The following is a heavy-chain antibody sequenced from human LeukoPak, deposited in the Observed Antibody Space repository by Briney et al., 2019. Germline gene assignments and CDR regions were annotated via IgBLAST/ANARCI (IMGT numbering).Heavy chain of an antibody. Sequence: SETLSLTCAVYGGSFTEHYWAWLRQTPGKGLEWLGAINHEGRSYDSPSLKSRVTISVDTSKNQFSLKLSSVTAADTAVYYCARDSRGGYYYGMDVWGQGTTVTVSS. CDR2: INHEGRS. CDR3: ARDSRGGYYYGMDV. J-gene: IGHJ6*02. D-gene: IGHD3-16*01. V-gene: IGHV4-34*09. CDR1: GGSFTEHY.